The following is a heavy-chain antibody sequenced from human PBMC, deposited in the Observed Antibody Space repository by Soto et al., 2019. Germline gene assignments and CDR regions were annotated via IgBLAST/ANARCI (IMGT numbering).Heavy chain of an antibody. Sequence: ETLSLTCTVSGDSIRSYYWSWLRQTAGKGMEWIGRIHTTENTNYNPSLKSRVTMSIDTSKNQFSLKLSSLTAADTAVYYCARALSSAAGLYFDFWGQGTRVTVSS. V-gene: IGHV4-4*07. D-gene: IGHD6-13*01. J-gene: IGHJ4*02. CDR3: ARALSSAAGLYFDF. CDR1: GDSIRSYY. CDR2: IHTTENT.